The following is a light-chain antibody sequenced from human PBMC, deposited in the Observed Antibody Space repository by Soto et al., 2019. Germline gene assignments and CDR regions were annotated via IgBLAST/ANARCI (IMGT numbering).Light chain of an antibody. CDR1: QSAGNF. CDR2: YIS. J-gene: IGKJ5*01. Sequence: EIVLTQSPGTLSLSPGATASLSCRASQSAGNFLAWYQQQPGQAPRLLIYYISTRATGIPARFSGSGSGTEFTLTINSLQSEDSAVYYCQQHNQWPITFGQGTRLEIK. CDR3: QQHNQWPIT. V-gene: IGKV3D-15*01.